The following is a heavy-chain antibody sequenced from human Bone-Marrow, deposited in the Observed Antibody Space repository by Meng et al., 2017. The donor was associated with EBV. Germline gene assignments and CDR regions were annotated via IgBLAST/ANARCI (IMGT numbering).Heavy chain of an antibody. CDR2: FLPTLGAP. D-gene: IGHD3-10*01. Sequence: QVQLGQSAAEVKTPGSSVKVSCKTSGGPFRNYAVSWVRQSPGQGLEWLGGFLPTLGAPNYAQKFHGRVTITADESTSTHYMDLSSLRSDDTAVYYCASESGRGYTPDYWGQGTLVTVSS. CDR1: GGPFRNYA. J-gene: IGHJ4*02. CDR3: ASESGRGYTPDY. V-gene: IGHV1-69*01.